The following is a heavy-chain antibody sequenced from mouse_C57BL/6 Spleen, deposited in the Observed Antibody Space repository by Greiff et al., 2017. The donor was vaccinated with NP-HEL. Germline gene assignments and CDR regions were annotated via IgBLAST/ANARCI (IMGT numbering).Heavy chain of an antibody. CDR3: AREDSSRYSSPWFAY. CDR2: INPSNGGT. Sequence: VQLQQPGTELVKPGASVKLSCKASGYTFTSYWMHWVKQRPGQGLEWIGNINPSNGGTNYNEKFKSKATLTVDKSSSTAYMQLSSLTSEDSAVYDCAREDSSRYSSPWFAYWGQGTLVTVSA. D-gene: IGHD1-1*01. J-gene: IGHJ3*01. V-gene: IGHV1-53*01. CDR1: GYTFTSYW.